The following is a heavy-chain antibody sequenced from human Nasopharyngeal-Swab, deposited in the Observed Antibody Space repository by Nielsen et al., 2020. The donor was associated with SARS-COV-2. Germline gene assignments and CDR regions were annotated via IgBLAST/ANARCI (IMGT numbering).Heavy chain of an antibody. V-gene: IGHV3-23*01. CDR2: ISASGGST. D-gene: IGHD3-22*01. Sequence: GGSLRLSCAASGFSFSSYAMSWVRQTPGKGLEWVSGISASGGSTYYADSVKGRFTISRDNSRNTLSLQMNSLRVEDTAVYYCAKDSTMTSYWGQGTLVTVSS. CDR1: GFSFSSYA. J-gene: IGHJ4*02. CDR3: AKDSTMTSY.